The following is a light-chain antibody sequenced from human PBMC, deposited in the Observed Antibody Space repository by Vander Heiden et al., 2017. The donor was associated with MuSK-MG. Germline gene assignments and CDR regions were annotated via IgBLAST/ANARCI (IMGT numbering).Light chain of an antibody. V-gene: IGKV3-15*01. J-gene: IGKJ2*01. CDR1: QSVSSN. CDR3: QQNNNWPPYT. Sequence: EIVIRQFPATLSVSPGERATLSCRASQSVSSNLAWYQQKPGQAPRLLIYGASTRATGIPARFSGSGYGTEFTLTISSRQSEDFAVYYCQQNNNWPPYTFGQGTKLEIK. CDR2: GAS.